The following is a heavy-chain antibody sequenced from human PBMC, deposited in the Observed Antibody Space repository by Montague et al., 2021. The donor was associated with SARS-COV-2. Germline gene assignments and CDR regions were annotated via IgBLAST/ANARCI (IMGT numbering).Heavy chain of an antibody. J-gene: IGHJ4*02. CDR3: ASRTTPASDDVYLVFDY. Sequence: SLRLSCAASGITFGSYEMNWVRQAPGKGLEWVSFIRGSGSTIYYADSVKGRFTISRDNAKKSVYLHMNSLRAEDTAIYYCASRTTPASDDVYLVFDYWGQGTLVTVSS. CDR2: IRGSGSTI. V-gene: IGHV3-48*03. D-gene: IGHD3/OR15-3a*01. CDR1: GITFGSYE.